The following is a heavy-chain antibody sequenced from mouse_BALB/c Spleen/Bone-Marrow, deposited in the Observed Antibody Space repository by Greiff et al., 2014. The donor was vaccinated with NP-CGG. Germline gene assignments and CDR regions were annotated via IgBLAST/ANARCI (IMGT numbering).Heavy chain of an antibody. CDR2: ISSGGST. CDR3: ARRKTTILTTFYWYFDV. V-gene: IGHV5-6-5*01. CDR1: GFTFSGYA. Sequence: VQLKESGGGLVKPGGSLKLSCAASGFTFSGYAMSWVRQTPEKRLEWVVSISSGGSTFYPDSVKGRFTISRDNARNILYLQMSSLRSEDTAMYYCARRKTTILTTFYWYFDVWGAGTTVTVSS. D-gene: IGHD2-5*01. J-gene: IGHJ1*01.